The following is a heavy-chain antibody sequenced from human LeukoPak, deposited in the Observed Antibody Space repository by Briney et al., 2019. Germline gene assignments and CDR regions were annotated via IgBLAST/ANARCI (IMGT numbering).Heavy chain of an antibody. V-gene: IGHV1-2*06. CDR3: ARSETYYYDSSGLGLPDP. CDR1: GGTFSSYA. J-gene: IGHJ5*02. D-gene: IGHD3-22*01. Sequence: ASVKVSCKASGGTFSSYAISWVRQAPGQGLEWMGRINPNSGGTNYAQKFQGRVTMTRDTSISTAHMELSRLRSDDTAVYYCARSETYYYDSSGLGLPDPWGQGTLVTVSS. CDR2: INPNSGGT.